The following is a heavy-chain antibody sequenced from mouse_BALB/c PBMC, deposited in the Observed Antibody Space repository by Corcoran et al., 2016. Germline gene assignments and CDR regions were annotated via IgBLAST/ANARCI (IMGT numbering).Heavy chain of an antibody. Sequence: EVQLQQSGPELGKPGASVKISCKASGYTFTDYNMHWVKQSHGKSLEWIGYIYPYNGGTGYNQKFKSKATLTVDNSSSTAYMELRSLTSEDSAVYYCARMLLRLRYAMDYWGQGTSVTVSS. CDR1: GYTFTDYN. V-gene: IGHV1S29*02. CDR2: IYPYNGGT. CDR3: ARMLLRLRYAMDY. J-gene: IGHJ4*01. D-gene: IGHD1-2*01.